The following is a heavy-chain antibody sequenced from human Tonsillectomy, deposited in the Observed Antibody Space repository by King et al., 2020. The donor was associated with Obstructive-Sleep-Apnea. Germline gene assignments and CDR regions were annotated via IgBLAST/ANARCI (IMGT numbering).Heavy chain of an antibody. D-gene: IGHD2-15*01. Sequence: QLVQSGAEVKKPGASVKVSCKASGYTFTSYYMHWVRQAPGQGLEWMGIINPSGGSTSYAQKFQGRVTMTRETSTSTVYMELSSLRSEDTAEYYCASTKGYCSGGSCYYFDYWGQGTLVTVSS. V-gene: IGHV1-46*03. CDR3: ASTKGYCSGGSCYYFDY. CDR1: GYTFTSYY. J-gene: IGHJ4*02. CDR2: INPSGGST.